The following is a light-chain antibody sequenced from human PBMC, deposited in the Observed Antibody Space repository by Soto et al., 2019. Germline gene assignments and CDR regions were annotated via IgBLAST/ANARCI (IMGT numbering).Light chain of an antibody. J-gene: IGKJ2*01. CDR3: QETNYYV. CDR1: RSINEW. V-gene: IGKV1-5*01. Sequence: DIQLTQSASTLSASVGDRVTITCRASRSINEWLAWYQKKPGKAPKLLIYEASKLESGVPSRFSGSGSGTEFTLTISSLQPDYLATYYCQETNYYVFGQGTQVEIK. CDR2: EAS.